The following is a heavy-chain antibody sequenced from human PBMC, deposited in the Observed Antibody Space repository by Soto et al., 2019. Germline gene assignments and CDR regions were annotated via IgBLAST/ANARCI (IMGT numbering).Heavy chain of an antibody. CDR3: ARVTNVVRGVRWFDP. V-gene: IGHV4-31*03. CDR2: IYYLGDT. J-gene: IGHJ5*02. CDR1: GASISSGPFY. Sequence: SETLSLTCTISGASISSGPFYWGWIRQHPGQGLEWIGHIYYLGDTFYNPSLKSRAFISVDSSVNQFSLKLISVTAAVTAVYYCARVTNVVRGVRWFDPWGQGILVPVSS. D-gene: IGHD3-10*01.